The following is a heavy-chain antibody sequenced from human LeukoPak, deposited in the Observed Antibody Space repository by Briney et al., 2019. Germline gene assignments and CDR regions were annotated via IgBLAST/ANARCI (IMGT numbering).Heavy chain of an antibody. J-gene: IGHJ3*02. V-gene: IGHV4-39*07. CDR3: ARDRAILIFGVPYGAFDI. CDR2: IYYSGST. D-gene: IGHD3-3*01. CDR1: GGSISSSSYY. Sequence: PSETLSLTCTVSGGSISSSSYYWGWIRQPPGKGLEWIGSIYYSGSTYYNPSLKSRVTISVDTSKNQFSLKLSSVTAADTAVYYCARDRAILIFGVPYGAFDIWGQGTMVTVSS.